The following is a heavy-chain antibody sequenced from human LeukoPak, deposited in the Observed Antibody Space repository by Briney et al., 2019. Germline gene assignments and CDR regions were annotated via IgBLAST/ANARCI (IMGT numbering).Heavy chain of an antibody. D-gene: IGHD6-6*01. Sequence: PGGSLRLSCAASGFPFTRAWMGWVRQAPGKGLEWVGRIKSKDDGGTTDYTAPVKDRFTVSRDDSKNMVYLQLSSLRSEDTADYYRTTDRGIAVRPLFDYWGQGISVTVSS. V-gene: IGHV3-15*01. CDR1: GFPFTRAW. CDR2: IKSKDDGGTT. J-gene: IGHJ4*02. CDR3: TTDRGIAVRPLFDY.